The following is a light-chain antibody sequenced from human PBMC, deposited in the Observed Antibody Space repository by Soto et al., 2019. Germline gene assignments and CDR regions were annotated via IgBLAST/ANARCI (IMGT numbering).Light chain of an antibody. Sequence: QSVLTQSPSASASLGASVKLTCTLSSGHSDYAIAWHQQQPEKGPRYLMKLNSDGSHSKGDGIPDRFSGSSSGAERYLTISSLQSEDEADYHCQTWGAGMVVGGGTKLTVL. V-gene: IGLV4-69*01. J-gene: IGLJ3*02. CDR3: QTWGAGMV. CDR1: SGHSDYA. CDR2: LNSDGSH.